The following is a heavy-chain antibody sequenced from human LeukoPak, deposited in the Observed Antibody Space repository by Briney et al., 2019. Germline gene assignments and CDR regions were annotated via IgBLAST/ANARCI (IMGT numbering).Heavy chain of an antibody. D-gene: IGHD6-19*01. Sequence: GESLNFSCQRPEYSFTNYWIGWSRQMPGKGLDYMGIIYTIDSDTRYSPSFQCQVTMSVDKSINTAYLQWTSLKASDTAMYYCARGGSGWYFVYWGHGRLGSVSS. CDR1: EYSFTNYW. CDR3: ARGGSGWYFVY. J-gene: IGHJ4*03. CDR2: IYTIDSDT. V-gene: IGHV5-51*01.